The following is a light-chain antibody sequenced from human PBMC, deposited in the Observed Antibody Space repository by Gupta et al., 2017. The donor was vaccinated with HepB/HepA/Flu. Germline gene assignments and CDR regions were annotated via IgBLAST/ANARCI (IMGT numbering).Light chain of an antibody. CDR2: PAS. V-gene: IGKV1-9*01. CDR3: QQFNSYPIT. Sequence: DIQLTQSPSFLSASVGDRVTITCRASQDINSYLIWYQQKPGKAPNLLIYPASTLQGGVPSSFSGSGSGTEFTLTLSSLQPEDFATYYCQQFNSYPITFGQGTRLDIK. J-gene: IGKJ5*01. CDR1: QDINSY.